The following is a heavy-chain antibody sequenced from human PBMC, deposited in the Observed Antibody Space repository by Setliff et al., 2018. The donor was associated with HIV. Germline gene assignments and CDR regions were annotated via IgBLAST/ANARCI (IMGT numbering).Heavy chain of an antibody. CDR2: INPNSGGT. V-gene: IGHV1-2*06. J-gene: IGHJ5*02. CDR1: GYTFTSYA. D-gene: IGHD3-3*01. Sequence: ASVKVSCKASGYTFTSYAMHWVRQAPGQRLEWMGRINPNSGGTNYAQKFQGRVTMTRDTSISTAYMELGRLRSDDTAVYYCARADETTIFGVVYSVGYWFDPWGQGTLVTVSS. CDR3: ARADETTIFGVVYSVGYWFDP.